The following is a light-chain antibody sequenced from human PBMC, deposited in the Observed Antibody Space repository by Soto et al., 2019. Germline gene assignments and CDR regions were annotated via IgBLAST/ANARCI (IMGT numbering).Light chain of an antibody. J-gene: IGLJ1*01. V-gene: IGLV2-8*01. CDR1: SGDVGGYNY. CDR3: SSYAGSNNLGV. CDR2: EVS. Sequence: QSVLTQPPSASGSPGQSVTISCTGTSGDVGGYNYVSWYQQHPGKAPKLMIYEVSRRPSGVPDRFSGSKSGNTASLTVSGLQAEDAADYYCSSYAGSNNLGVFGTGTKLTVL.